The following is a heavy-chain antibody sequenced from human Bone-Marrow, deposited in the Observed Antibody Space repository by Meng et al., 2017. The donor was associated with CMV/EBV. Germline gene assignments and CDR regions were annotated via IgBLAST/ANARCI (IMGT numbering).Heavy chain of an antibody. V-gene: IGHV3-15*01. Sequence: RGSLRLSCAASGFTSSNAWTSWVRQAPGKGREWVDRIKSKTDGGTTDYAAPVKGRLAISRDDSKTTMYLQMNSLKTEDTAVHYCTTDRMTTQDDAFDIWGQGTMVTVSS. CDR2: IKSKTDGGTT. J-gene: IGHJ3*02. D-gene: IGHD4-11*01. CDR3: TTDRMTTQDDAFDI. CDR1: GFTSSNAW.